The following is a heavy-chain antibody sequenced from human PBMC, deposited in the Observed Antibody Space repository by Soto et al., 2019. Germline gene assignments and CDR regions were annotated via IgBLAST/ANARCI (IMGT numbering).Heavy chain of an antibody. Sequence: GGSLRLSCAASGFTFSSYAMYWVRQAPGKGLEWVSTISNSGDTYYADSVEGRFTISRDNSKDTVHLQMNSLRAEDTAVYYCARLSMIRGVIADSWGHGTLVTVSS. V-gene: IGHV3-23*01. J-gene: IGHJ5*01. CDR1: GFTFSSYA. CDR2: ISNSGDT. CDR3: ARLSMIRGVIADS. D-gene: IGHD3-10*01.